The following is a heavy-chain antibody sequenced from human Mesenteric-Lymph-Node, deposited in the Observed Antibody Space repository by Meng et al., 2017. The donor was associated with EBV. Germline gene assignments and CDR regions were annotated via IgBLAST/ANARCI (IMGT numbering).Heavy chain of an antibody. Sequence: QFPEAGPGRVEPSGTLSLTWAVSGGSISSYNWWSWVRQPPGKGLEWIGEIYHSGSTNNNPSLRSRVTISVDKSKNQFSLRLSSVTAADTAVYYCAKVDGSGRSNWFDPWGQGTLVTVSS. CDR3: AKVDGSGRSNWFDP. CDR2: IYHSGST. D-gene: IGHD3-10*01. V-gene: IGHV4-4*02. J-gene: IGHJ5*02. CDR1: GGSISSYNW.